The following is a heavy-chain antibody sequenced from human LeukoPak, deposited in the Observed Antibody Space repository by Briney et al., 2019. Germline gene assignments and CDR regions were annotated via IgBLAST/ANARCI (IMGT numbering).Heavy chain of an antibody. CDR2: ISGSGGST. D-gene: IGHD3-22*01. Sequence: GGSLRLSCAASGFTFSSYAMSWVRQAPGKGLEWVSAISGSGGSTYYADSVKGRFTISRDNSKNTLYLQMSSLRAEDTAVYYCAKDSPYDSSGQSDYYYYYGMDVWGQGTTVTVSS. V-gene: IGHV3-23*01. CDR3: AKDSPYDSSGQSDYYYYYGMDV. J-gene: IGHJ6*02. CDR1: GFTFSSYA.